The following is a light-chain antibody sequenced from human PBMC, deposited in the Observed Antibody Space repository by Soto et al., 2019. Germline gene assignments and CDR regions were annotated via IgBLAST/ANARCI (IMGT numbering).Light chain of an antibody. CDR2: GAS. CDR1: QTVTTFY. J-gene: IGKJ4*01. V-gene: IGKV3-20*01. Sequence: DIVLTQSPGTLSLSPGQRATLSCRASQTVTTFYLAWYQQKPGQAPRLLIYGASSRATGIPDRFSGSGSGTDFTLTISRLEHEDCAVYYCQQYGSSSGLTFGGGTKVEL. CDR3: QQYGSSSGLT.